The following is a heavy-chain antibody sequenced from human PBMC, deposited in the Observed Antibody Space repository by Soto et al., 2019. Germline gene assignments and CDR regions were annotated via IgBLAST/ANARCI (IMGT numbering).Heavy chain of an antibody. Sequence: PGESLKISCNGSGYSFTSYWIGWVRQMPGKGLEWMGIIYPGDSDTRYSPSFQGQVTISADKSISTAYLQWSSLKASDTAMYYCARRSIPAAGTFLYYAMDVWGRGTTVT. CDR1: GYSFTSYW. J-gene: IGHJ6*02. V-gene: IGHV5-51*01. CDR2: IYPGDSDT. D-gene: IGHD6-13*01. CDR3: ARRSIPAAGTFLYYAMDV.